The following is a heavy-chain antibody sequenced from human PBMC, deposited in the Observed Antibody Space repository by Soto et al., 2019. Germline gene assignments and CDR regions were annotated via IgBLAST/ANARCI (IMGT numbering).Heavy chain of an antibody. Sequence: PGGSLRLSCAASGFTFSRHWMTWVRQAPGKGLEWVANIKEDGSQKYYVDSVKGRFTISRDNAKNSVYLQMNSLRAEDTALYYCARDTYGDYGQVLDYWGQGILVTVSS. CDR3: ARDTYGDYGQVLDY. CDR1: GFTFSRHW. J-gene: IGHJ4*02. CDR2: IKEDGSQK. V-gene: IGHV3-7*01. D-gene: IGHD4-17*01.